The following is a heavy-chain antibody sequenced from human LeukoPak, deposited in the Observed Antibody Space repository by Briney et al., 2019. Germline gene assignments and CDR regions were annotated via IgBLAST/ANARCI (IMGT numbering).Heavy chain of an antibody. V-gene: IGHV1-69*13. CDR1: GGTFSSYA. J-gene: IGHJ4*02. CDR2: IIPIFGTA. Sequence: SVKVSCKASGGTFSSYAISWVRQAPGQGLEWMGGIIPIFGTANYAQKFQGRVTITADESTSTAYMELSSLRSEDTAVYYCARGGCSSTSCYKAALDYWGQGTLVTVSS. D-gene: IGHD2-2*02. CDR3: ARGGCSSTSCYKAALDY.